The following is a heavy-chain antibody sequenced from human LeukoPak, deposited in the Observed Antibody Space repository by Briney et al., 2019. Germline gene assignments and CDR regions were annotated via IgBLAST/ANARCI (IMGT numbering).Heavy chain of an antibody. J-gene: IGHJ4*02. V-gene: IGHV3-23*01. Sequence: GGSLRLSCAASGFTFSSYSMNWVRQAPGKGLEWVSAISGSGGSTYYADSVKGRFTISRDNSKNTLYLQMNSLRAEDTAVYYCAKDGRCQLLWDYWGQGTLVTVSS. CDR1: GFTFSSYS. D-gene: IGHD2-2*01. CDR2: ISGSGGST. CDR3: AKDGRCQLLWDY.